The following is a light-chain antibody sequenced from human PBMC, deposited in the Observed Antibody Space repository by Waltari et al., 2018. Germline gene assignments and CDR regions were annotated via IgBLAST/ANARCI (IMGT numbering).Light chain of an antibody. J-gene: IGLJ2*01. CDR3: LLSYSGARVV. CDR2: DTR. CDR1: TGAVTSGHY. Sequence: QAVVTQEPSLTVSPGGTVTLTCGSSTGAVTSGHYPYWFQQKPGQAPRPLISDTRNTHSWTPARFSGSLLGGKAALTLSGAQPEDEAEYYCLLSYSGARVVFGGGTKLTVL. V-gene: IGLV7-46*01.